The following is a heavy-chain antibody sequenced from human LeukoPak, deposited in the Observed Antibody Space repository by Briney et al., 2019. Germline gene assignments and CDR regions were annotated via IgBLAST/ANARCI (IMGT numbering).Heavy chain of an antibody. CDR1: GGSISSSSYY. D-gene: IGHD3-22*01. CDR3: ARQNAKVWLSHNAFDI. Sequence: SETLSLTCTVSGGSISSSSYYWGWIRQPPGKGLEWIGSIYYSGSTYYNPSLKSRVTISVDTSKNQFSLKLSSVTAADTAVYYCARQNAKVWLSHNAFDIWGQGTMVTVSS. J-gene: IGHJ3*02. CDR2: IYYSGST. V-gene: IGHV4-39*01.